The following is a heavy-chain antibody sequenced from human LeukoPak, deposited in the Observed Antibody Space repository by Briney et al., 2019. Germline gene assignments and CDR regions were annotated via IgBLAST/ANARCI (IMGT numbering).Heavy chain of an antibody. CDR1: GGSISSGGYS. J-gene: IGHJ3*02. V-gene: IGHV4-30-2*01. CDR2: IYHSGST. CDR3: ARARSAFDI. Sequence: SETLSLTCAVSGGSISSGGYSWSWIRQPPGKGLEWIGYIYHSGSTYYNPSLKSRVTIPVDRSKNQFSLKLSSVTAADTAVYYCARARSAFDIWGQGTMVTVSS.